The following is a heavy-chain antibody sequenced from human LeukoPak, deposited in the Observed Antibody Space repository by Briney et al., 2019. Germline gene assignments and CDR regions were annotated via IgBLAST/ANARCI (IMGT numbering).Heavy chain of an antibody. CDR1: GFSVSSNY. CDR2: IHSGGRA. J-gene: IGHJ4*02. V-gene: IGHV3-53*01. D-gene: IGHD3-9*01. Sequence: GGSLRLSCAASGFSVSSNYMTWVRQAPGKGLEWVSVIHSGGRAYYADSVKGRFTISRDNSKNTLYLQMSSLRAEDTAVYYCATGGILTGVDYWGQGILVTVSS. CDR3: ATGGILTGVDY.